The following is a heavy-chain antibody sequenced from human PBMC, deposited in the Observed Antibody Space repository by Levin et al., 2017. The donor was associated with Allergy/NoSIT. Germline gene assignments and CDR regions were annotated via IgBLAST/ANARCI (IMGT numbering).Heavy chain of an antibody. J-gene: IGHJ5*02. CDR3: ARGPPTVPPRYNWFDP. V-gene: IGHV1-18*01. D-gene: IGHD6-6*01. Sequence: GASVKVSCKASGYTFTSYGISWVRQAPGQGLEWMGWISAYNGNTNYAQKLQGRVTMTTDTSTSTAYMELRSLRSDDTAVYYCARGPPTVPPRYNWFDPWGQGTLVTVSS. CDR2: ISAYNGNT. CDR1: GYTFTSYG.